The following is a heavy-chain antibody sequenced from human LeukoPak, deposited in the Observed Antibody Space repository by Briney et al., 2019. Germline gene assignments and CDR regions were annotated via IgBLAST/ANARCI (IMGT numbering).Heavy chain of an antibody. Sequence: GGSLRLSCAASGFTFSSYAMSWVRQAPGKGLKWGSVISGSGGSTYYADSVKGRFTISRDNSKNTLYLQMNSLRAEDTAVYYCAKCGYSYGDFDYWGQGTLVTVSS. D-gene: IGHD5-18*01. CDR3: AKCGYSYGDFDY. V-gene: IGHV3-23*01. CDR2: ISGSGGST. J-gene: IGHJ4*02. CDR1: GFTFSSYA.